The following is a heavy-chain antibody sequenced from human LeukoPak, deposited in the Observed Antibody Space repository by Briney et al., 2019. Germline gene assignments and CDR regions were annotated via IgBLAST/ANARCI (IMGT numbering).Heavy chain of an antibody. V-gene: IGHV4-30-4*01. Sequence: SETLSLTCTVSGGSISSGDYYWSWIRQPPGEGLEWIGYIYYSGSTYYNPSLKSRVTISVDTSKNQFSLKLSSVTAADTAVYYCARVLAAAGDFDYWGQGTLVTVSS. D-gene: IGHD6-13*01. CDR3: ARVLAAAGDFDY. CDR2: IYYSGST. J-gene: IGHJ4*02. CDR1: GGSISSGDYY.